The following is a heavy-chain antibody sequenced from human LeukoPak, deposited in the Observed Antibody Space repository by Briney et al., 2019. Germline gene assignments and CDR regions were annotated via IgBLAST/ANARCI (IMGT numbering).Heavy chain of an antibody. J-gene: IGHJ3*02. CDR1: GGSISSYY. V-gene: IGHV4-59*08. CDR3: ARLVVAPLDAFDI. CDR2: IYYSGST. D-gene: IGHD3-22*01. Sequence: SETLSLTCTVSGGSISSYYWSWIRRPPGKGLEWIGYIYYSGSTNYNPSLKSRVTISVDTSKNQFSLKLSSVTAADTAVYYCARLVVAPLDAFDIWGQGTMVTVSS.